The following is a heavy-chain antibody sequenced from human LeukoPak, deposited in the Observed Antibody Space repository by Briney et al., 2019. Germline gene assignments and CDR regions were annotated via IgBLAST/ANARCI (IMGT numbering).Heavy chain of an antibody. Sequence: GGSLRLSCAASGFTFSDYYMSWIRQAPGKGLEWVSYIGSSSSYTNYADSVKGRFTISRDNAKNSLYLQMNSLRAEDTAVYYCARGAYTAMALRYDYWGQGTLVTVSS. D-gene: IGHD5-18*01. CDR2: IGSSSSYT. CDR1: GFTFSDYY. V-gene: IGHV3-11*06. CDR3: ARGAYTAMALRYDY. J-gene: IGHJ4*02.